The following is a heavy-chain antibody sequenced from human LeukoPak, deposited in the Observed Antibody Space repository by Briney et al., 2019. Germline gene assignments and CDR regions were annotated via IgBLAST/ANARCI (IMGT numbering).Heavy chain of an antibody. J-gene: IGHJ4*02. Sequence: GASVKVSCKASGGTFSSYAISWVRQAPGQGLEWMGRITPILGIANYAQKFQGRVTITADKSTSTAYMELSSLRSEDTAVYYCARSFGKEEYSSSSWRVGPYYFDYWGQGTLVTVSS. CDR2: ITPILGIA. CDR3: ARSFGKEEYSSSSWRVGPYYFDY. V-gene: IGHV1-69*04. D-gene: IGHD6-6*01. CDR1: GGTFSSYA.